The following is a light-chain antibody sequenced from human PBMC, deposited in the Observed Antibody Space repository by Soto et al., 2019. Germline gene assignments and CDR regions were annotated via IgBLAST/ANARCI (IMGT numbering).Light chain of an antibody. CDR2: KAY. Sequence: DIQMTQSPSTLSGSVGDRVTITCRASQTISSWLAWYQQKPGKAPKLLIYKAYTLKSGVTSRFSGSGPGTEFTLTISSLQPDDFATYYCQHYNSYSEAFGQGTKVELK. V-gene: IGKV1-5*03. CDR3: QHYNSYSEA. CDR1: QTISSW. J-gene: IGKJ1*01.